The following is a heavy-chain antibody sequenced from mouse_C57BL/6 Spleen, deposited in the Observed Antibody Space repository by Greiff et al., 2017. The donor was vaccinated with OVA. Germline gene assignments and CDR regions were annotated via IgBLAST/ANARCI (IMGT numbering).Heavy chain of an antibody. Sequence: EVHLVESGGGLVKPGGSLKLSCAASGFTFSSYTMSWVRQTPEKRLEWVATISGGGGNTYYPDSVKGRFTISRDNAKNTLYLQMSSLRSEDTALYYCARLGFDYYGTMFAYWGQGTLVTVSA. CDR1: GFTFSSYT. D-gene: IGHD1-1*01. J-gene: IGHJ3*01. CDR2: ISGGGGNT. V-gene: IGHV5-9*01. CDR3: ARLGFDYYGTMFAY.